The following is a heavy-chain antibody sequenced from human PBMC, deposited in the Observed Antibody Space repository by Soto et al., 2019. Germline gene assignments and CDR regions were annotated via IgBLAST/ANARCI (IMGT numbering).Heavy chain of an antibody. CDR3: ARDVPNSSGWYYFDY. Sequence: GASVKVSCKASGGTFSSYAISWVRQAPGQGLEWMGGIIPIFGTANYAQKFQGRVTITADESTSTAYMELSSLRSEDTAVYYCARDVPNSSGWYYFDYWGQGTLVTVSS. D-gene: IGHD6-19*01. V-gene: IGHV1-69*13. CDR2: IIPIFGTA. J-gene: IGHJ4*02. CDR1: GGTFSSYA.